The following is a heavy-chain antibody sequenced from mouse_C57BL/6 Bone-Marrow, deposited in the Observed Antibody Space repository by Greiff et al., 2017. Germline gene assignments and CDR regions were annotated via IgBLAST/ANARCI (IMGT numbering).Heavy chain of an antibody. CDR2: IHPNSGST. D-gene: IGHD2-5*01. Sequence: QVQLQQPGAELVKPGASVKLSCKASGYTFTSYWMHWVKQRPGQGLEWIGMIHPNSGSTNYNEKFKSKATLTVDKSSSSAYMQLSSLTSEDCAVYYCASGGYSTLAYWGQGTLVTVSA. CDR1: GYTFTSYW. V-gene: IGHV1-64*01. CDR3: ASGGYSTLAY. J-gene: IGHJ3*01.